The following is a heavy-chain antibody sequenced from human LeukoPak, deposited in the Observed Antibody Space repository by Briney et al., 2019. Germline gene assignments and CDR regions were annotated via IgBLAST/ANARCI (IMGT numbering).Heavy chain of an antibody. Sequence: SETLSLTCTVSGGSISSSSYYWGWIRQPPGKGLEWIGSIYYSGSTYYNPSLKSRVTISIDTSRNHFSLRLTSVNVADTAVYYCARNSSSGWFDFWGQGILVTVSS. CDR3: ARNSSSGWFDF. CDR1: GGSISSSSYY. D-gene: IGHD6-19*01. J-gene: IGHJ4*02. V-gene: IGHV4-39*02. CDR2: IYYSGST.